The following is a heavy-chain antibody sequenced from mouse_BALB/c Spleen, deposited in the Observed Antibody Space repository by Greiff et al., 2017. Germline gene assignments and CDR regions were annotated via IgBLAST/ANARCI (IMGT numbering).Heavy chain of an antibody. V-gene: IGHV5-17*02. CDR3: ARSAYYRSHFDY. Sequence: EVQRVESGGGLVQPGGSRKLSCAASGFTFSSFGMHWVRQAPEKGLEWVAYISSGSSTIYYADTVKGRFTISRDNPKNTLFLQMTSLRSEDTAMYYCARSAYYRSHFDYWGQGTTLTVSS. CDR1: GFTFSSFG. J-gene: IGHJ2*01. CDR2: ISSGSSTI. D-gene: IGHD2-14*01.